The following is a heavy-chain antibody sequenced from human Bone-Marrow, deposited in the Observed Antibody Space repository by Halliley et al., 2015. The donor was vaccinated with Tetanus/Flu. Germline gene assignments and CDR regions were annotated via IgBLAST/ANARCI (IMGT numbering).Heavy chain of an antibody. J-gene: IGHJ4*02. CDR2: INGNGHII. CDR3: AQGGVRGVRRDI. Sequence: SLRLSCVPSAFTSSSDDVSWVRQAPGKGLEWVSAINGNGHIIYYADSVKGRFTISRDNSKDTIYLQMNGLRAEDTAVYYCAQGGVRGVRRDIWGQGTLVTVSS. D-gene: IGHD3-10*01. CDR1: AFTSSSDD. V-gene: IGHV3-23*01.